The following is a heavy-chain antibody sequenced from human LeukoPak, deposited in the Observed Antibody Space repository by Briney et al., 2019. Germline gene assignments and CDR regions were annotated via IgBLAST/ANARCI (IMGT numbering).Heavy chain of an antibody. CDR3: ARDYQGPSYCSGGSCYLNRFDP. V-gene: IGHV1-46*01. CDR1: GYTFTSYY. CDR2: INPSGGST. Sequence: ASVKVSCKASGYTFTSYYMHWVRQAPGQGLEWMGIINPSGGSTSYAQKFQGRVTMTRDTSTSTVYMELSSLRSGDTAVYYCARDYQGPSYCSGGSCYLNRFDPWGQGTLVTVSS. J-gene: IGHJ5*02. D-gene: IGHD2-15*01.